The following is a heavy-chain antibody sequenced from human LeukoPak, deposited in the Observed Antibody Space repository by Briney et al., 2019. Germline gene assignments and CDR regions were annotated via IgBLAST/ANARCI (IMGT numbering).Heavy chain of an antibody. J-gene: IGHJ6*03. CDR2: MNPNSGNT. D-gene: IGHD6-6*01. V-gene: IGHV1-8*03. CDR3: ARGRPHRIAARPAYYYYYYMDV. CDR1: GYTFTSYD. Sequence: ASVKVSCKASGYTFTSYDINWVRRATGQGLEWMGWMNPNSGNTGYAQKFQGRVTITRNTSISTAYMELSSLRSEDTAVYYCARGRPHRIAARPAYYYYYYMDVWGKGTTVTVSS.